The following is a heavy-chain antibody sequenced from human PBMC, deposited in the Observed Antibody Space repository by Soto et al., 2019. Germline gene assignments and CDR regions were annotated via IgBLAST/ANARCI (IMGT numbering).Heavy chain of an antibody. CDR1: GFTFSSYA. Sequence: QVQLVESGGGVVQPGRSLRLSCAASGFTFSSYAMHWVRQAPGKGLEWVAVISYDGSNKYYADSVKGRFTISRDNSKNTLYLQMTSLRAEDTAVYYCARERQWDYGMDVWGQGTTVTVSS. D-gene: IGHD6-19*01. CDR2: ISYDGSNK. CDR3: ARERQWDYGMDV. J-gene: IGHJ6*02. V-gene: IGHV3-30-3*01.